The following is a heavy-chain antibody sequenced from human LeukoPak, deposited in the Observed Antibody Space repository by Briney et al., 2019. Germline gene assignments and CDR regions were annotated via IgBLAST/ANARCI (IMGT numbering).Heavy chain of an antibody. V-gene: IGHV4-34*01. J-gene: IGHJ4*02. CDR3: ARSGYSGSDFNY. D-gene: IGHD5-12*01. Sequence: SDTLSLTCAVYGGSFSGYYWSWIRQPPGKGLEWIGEINHSGSTNYNPSLKSRVTISVDTSKNQFSLNLSSVTAADTAVYYCARSGYSGSDFNYWGQGTLVTVSS. CDR2: INHSGST. CDR1: GGSFSGYY.